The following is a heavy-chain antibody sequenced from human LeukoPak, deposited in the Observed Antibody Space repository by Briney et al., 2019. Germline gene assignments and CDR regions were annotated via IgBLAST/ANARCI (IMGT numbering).Heavy chain of an antibody. CDR1: GFTFSSYA. Sequence: PGGSLRLSCAASGFTFSSYAMSWVRQAPGKGLEWVSAISGSGGSIYYADSVKGRFTISRDNSKDTLYLQMNSLRAEDTAVYYCARGSGYGVFDSWGQGTLVTVSS. D-gene: IGHD5-12*01. CDR2: ISGSGGSI. CDR3: ARGSGYGVFDS. J-gene: IGHJ4*02. V-gene: IGHV3-23*01.